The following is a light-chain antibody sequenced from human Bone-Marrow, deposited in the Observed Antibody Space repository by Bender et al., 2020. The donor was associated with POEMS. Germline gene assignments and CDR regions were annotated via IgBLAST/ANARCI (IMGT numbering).Light chain of an antibody. CDR3: QAWDSNTAAV. CDR2: GVT. Sequence: QSALTQPPSASGSPGQSVTISSTGTNSDVGRYNYVSWYQQHPGKAPKLLIYGVTKRPSGVPHRFSGSESGDTASLTVSGLQAEDEAEYHCQAWDSNTAAVFGGGTKLTVL. V-gene: IGLV2-8*01. CDR1: NSDVGRYNY. J-gene: IGLJ2*01.